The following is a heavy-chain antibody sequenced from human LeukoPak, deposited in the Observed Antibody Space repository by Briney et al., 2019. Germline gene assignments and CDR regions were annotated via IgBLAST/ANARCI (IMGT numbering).Heavy chain of an antibody. CDR1: GFSFSSYS. Sequence: PGRSLRLSCAASGFSFSSYSMKWVRQAPGKGLEWVSSISSSSNYIYYADSVKGRFTISRDNAKNSLYLQMNSLRAEDTAVYYCARSELGYNYYYMDVWGKGTTVTISS. J-gene: IGHJ6*03. CDR3: ARSELGYNYYYMDV. V-gene: IGHV3-21*01. D-gene: IGHD3-10*01. CDR2: ISSSSNYI.